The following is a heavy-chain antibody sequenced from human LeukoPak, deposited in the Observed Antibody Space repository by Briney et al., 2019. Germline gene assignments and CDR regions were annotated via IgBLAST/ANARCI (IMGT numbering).Heavy chain of an antibody. CDR1: GASISSRIW. CDR3: ARDNERRMTAAGTAAFDL. V-gene: IGHV4-4*02. Sequence: PSGTLSLTCVVSGASISSRIWWSWVRQPPGKGLEWIGEISHTGSTDYNPSLKSRATISVDKSNNQFSLNLNSVTAADTAIYYCARDNERRMTAAGTAAFDLWGRGTLVTVSS. CDR2: ISHTGST. D-gene: IGHD6-13*01. J-gene: IGHJ2*01.